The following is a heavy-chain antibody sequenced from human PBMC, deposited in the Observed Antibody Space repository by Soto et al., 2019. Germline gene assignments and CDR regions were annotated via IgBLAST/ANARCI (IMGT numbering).Heavy chain of an antibody. CDR2: IYWDDDK. CDR3: IQSRCGGDCLQSYASHYYYGMDV. V-gene: IGHV2-5*02. D-gene: IGHD2-21*02. J-gene: IGHJ6*01. CDR1: GFSLSTSGVG. Sequence: QITLKESGPTLVKHTQTLTLTCTFSGFSLSTSGVGVGWIRQPPGKALEWLALIYWDDDKRYSPSLRSRLTISKHTSKNQVVLTMTNMDPVDTATYYCIQSRCGGDCLQSYASHYYYGMDVW.